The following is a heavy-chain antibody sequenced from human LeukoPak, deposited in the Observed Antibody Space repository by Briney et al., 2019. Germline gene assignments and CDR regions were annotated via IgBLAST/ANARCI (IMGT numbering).Heavy chain of an antibody. V-gene: IGHV3-49*04. D-gene: IGHD3-3*01. J-gene: IGHJ6*02. CDR3: TRDRSNYDFWSGYYEGDGTDV. CDR2: IRSRAYGGTT. CDR1: GFTFGDYT. Sequence: GGSLRLSCTTSGFTFGDYTVSWVRQAPGKGLEWVGFIRSRAYGGTTSYAASVKGRFTISRDNSKSIAYLQMNSLKTGDTAVYYCTRDRSNYDFWSGYYEGDGTDVWGQGTTVTVSS.